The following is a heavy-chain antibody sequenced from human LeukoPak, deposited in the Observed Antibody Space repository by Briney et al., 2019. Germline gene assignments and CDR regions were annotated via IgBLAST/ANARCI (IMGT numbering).Heavy chain of an antibody. V-gene: IGHV3-7*01. CDR3: ARAPTRTVVVAEDDY. CDR1: GFTFSSYW. D-gene: IGHD2-15*01. Sequence: PGGSLRLSCAASGFTFSSYWMSWVRQAPGKGLEWVANIKQDGSEKYYVDSVKGRFTISRDNAKNSLCLQMNSLRAEATAVYYCARAPTRTVVVAEDDYWGQGTLVTVSS. CDR2: IKQDGSEK. J-gene: IGHJ4*02.